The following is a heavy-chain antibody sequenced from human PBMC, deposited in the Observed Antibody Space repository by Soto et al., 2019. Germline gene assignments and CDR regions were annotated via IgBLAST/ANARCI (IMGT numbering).Heavy chain of an antibody. CDR1: GGSMRGQH. CDR2: HHSDST. D-gene: IGHD3-16*01. V-gene: IGHV4-59*11. CDR3: ATDTVGEGGRAY. Sequence: QVQLQESGPGLVKPSETLSLTCTVSGGSMRGQHWSWIRQPPGKGLEWIGHHSDSTNYNPSLKSRTTISTDTSKNQFSLKLSSVTAGETAVYYSATDTVGEGGRAYWGQGTLVTVSS. J-gene: IGHJ4*02.